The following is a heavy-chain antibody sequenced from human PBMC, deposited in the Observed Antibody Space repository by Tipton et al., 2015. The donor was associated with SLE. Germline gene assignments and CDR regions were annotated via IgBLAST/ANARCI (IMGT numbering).Heavy chain of an antibody. CDR1: GGSISSGSYY. J-gene: IGHJ6*03. V-gene: IGHV4-61*02. Sequence: TLSLTCTVSGGSISSGSYYWSWIRQPAGKGLEWIGRIYTSGSTNYNPSLKSRVTISVDTSKNQFSLKLSSVTAADTAVYYCARGAGDGYYYCYMDVWGKGATVTVSS. CDR3: ARGAGDGYYYCYMDV. CDR2: IYTSGST. D-gene: IGHD7-27*01.